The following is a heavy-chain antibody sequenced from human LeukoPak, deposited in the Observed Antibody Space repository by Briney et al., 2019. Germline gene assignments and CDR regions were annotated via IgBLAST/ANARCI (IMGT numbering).Heavy chain of an antibody. D-gene: IGHD2-2*01. CDR3: ARDSTGYCSSTSCYGVDY. CDR2: ISHDGSNK. J-gene: IGHJ4*02. Sequence: GGSLRLSCAASGFTFSSYAMHWVRQAPGKGLEWVAVISHDGSNKYYADSVKGRFTISRDNSKNTLYLQMNSLRAEDTAVYYCARDSTGYCSSTSCYGVDYWGQGTLVTVSS. V-gene: IGHV3-30*04. CDR1: GFTFSSYA.